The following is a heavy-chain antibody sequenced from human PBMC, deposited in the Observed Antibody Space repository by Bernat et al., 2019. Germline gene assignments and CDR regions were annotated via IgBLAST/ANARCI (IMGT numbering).Heavy chain of an antibody. V-gene: IGHV4-38-2*01. Sequence: QVQLQESGPGLVKPSETLSLTCAVSGYSISSGYYWGWIRQPPGKGLEWIGSSYHSGSTYYNPSLKSRVTISVDTSKNQFSLKLSSVTAADTAVYYCARGRNVLRFLEWFDPLRKNNWFDPWGQGTLVTVSS. CDR3: ARGRNVLRFLEWFDPLRKNNWFDP. CDR1: GYSISSGYY. CDR2: SYHSGST. J-gene: IGHJ5*02. D-gene: IGHD3-3*01.